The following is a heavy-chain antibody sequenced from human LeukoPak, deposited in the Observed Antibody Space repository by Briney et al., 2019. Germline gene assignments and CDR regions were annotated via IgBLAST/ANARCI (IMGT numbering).Heavy chain of an antibody. CDR1: GYTFTSYG. Sequence: GASVKVSCKASGYTFTSYGISWVRQAPGQGLEWMGWISAYNGNTNYAQKLQGRVTMTTDTSTSTACMELRSLRSDDTAVYYCARAPMTTVTNFAYWGQGTLVTVSS. CDR3: ARAPMTTVTNFAY. J-gene: IGHJ4*02. D-gene: IGHD4-17*01. CDR2: ISAYNGNT. V-gene: IGHV1-18*01.